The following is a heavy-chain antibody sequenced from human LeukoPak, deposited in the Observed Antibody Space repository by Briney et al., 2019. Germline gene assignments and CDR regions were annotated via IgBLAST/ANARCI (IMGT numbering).Heavy chain of an antibody. D-gene: IGHD3-10*01. J-gene: IGHJ4*02. Sequence: GASVKVSCKVSGYTPTELSLHWVGQAPGKGLEWMGGFDPEDGETIYAQKFQGRVTMTEDTSTDTAYMELSSLRSEDTAVYYCATALVLLWFGEIRPGSFDYWGQGTLVTVSS. V-gene: IGHV1-24*01. CDR1: GYTPTELS. CDR2: FDPEDGET. CDR3: ATALVLLWFGEIRPGSFDY.